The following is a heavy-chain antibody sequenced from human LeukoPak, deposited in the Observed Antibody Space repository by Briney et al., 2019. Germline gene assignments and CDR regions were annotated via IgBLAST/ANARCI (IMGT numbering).Heavy chain of an antibody. CDR1: GDSFSGYH. J-gene: IGHJ4*02. CDR3: ATRRGGPYPYYFDH. Sequence: SETLSRTCAVYGDSFSGYHWSWIRQSPGTGLEWIGEVNDRGTTNYNPNLKSRVTISVVTSSNQFSLRLTSVTAADTAIYFCATRRGGPYPYYFDHWDQGALVTVSS. V-gene: IGHV4-34*01. CDR2: VNDRGTT. D-gene: IGHD2-15*01.